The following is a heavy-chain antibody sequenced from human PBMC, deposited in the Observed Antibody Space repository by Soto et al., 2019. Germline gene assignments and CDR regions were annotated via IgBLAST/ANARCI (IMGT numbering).Heavy chain of an antibody. CDR2: INHSGST. J-gene: IGHJ6*02. Sequence: QVQLQQWGAGLLKPSETLSLTCAVYGGSFSGYYWCWIRQPPGKGLEWVGEINHSGSTNYNPSLKSRVTISVDTSKNQFSLKLSSVTAADTAVYYCARANVRRIAARYYYYYGMDVWGQGTTVTVSS. V-gene: IGHV4-34*01. CDR1: GGSFSGYY. D-gene: IGHD6-6*01. CDR3: ARANVRRIAARYYYYYGMDV.